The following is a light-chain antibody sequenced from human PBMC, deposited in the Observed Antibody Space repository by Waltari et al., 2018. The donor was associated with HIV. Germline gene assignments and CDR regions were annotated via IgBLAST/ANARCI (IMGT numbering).Light chain of an antibody. CDR2: DAS. CDR3: QQYNNWPLYT. J-gene: IGKJ2*01. V-gene: IGKV3-15*01. Sequence: ETVMTQSPATLSVSPGERATLSCRASQSVSSSLAWYQQKPGQGPRLLIYDASTRATGIPDRFSGSGSGTEFTLTISSLQSEDFAVYYCQQYNNWPLYTFGQGTKLEIK. CDR1: QSVSSS.